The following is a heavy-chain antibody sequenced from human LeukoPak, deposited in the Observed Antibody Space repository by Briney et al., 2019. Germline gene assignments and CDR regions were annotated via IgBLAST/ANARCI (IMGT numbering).Heavy chain of an antibody. D-gene: IGHD6-19*01. CDR1: AFTLSYYS. CDR3: ARELGGITTHYSSSWFEQWLVGAPPAGVFDY. CDR2: ISSRSSYI. V-gene: IGHV3-21*01. Sequence: KPGGSLRLSCAASAFTLSYYSMNWVRQAPGKGLEWVSCISSRSSYIYYADSVKGRFTISRDNANNSLYLQMNSLRADDTAVYYCARELGGITTHYSSSWFEQWLVGAPPAGVFDYWGQGTLVTVSS. J-gene: IGHJ4*02.